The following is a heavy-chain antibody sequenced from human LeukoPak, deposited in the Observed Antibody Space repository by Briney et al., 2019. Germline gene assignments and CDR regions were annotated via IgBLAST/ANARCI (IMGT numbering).Heavy chain of an antibody. D-gene: IGHD1-14*01. J-gene: IGHJ5*02. CDR1: GFTFSNYK. V-gene: IGHV3-21*01. Sequence: GGSLRLSCAASGFTFSNYKMNWVRQAPGKGLEWVSSISSSSTYIYYAESMKGRLTISRDNAKNSLFLQVDSLRAEDTAVYYCAANHPFDPWGQGTLVTVSS. CDR2: ISSSSTYI. CDR3: AANHPFDP.